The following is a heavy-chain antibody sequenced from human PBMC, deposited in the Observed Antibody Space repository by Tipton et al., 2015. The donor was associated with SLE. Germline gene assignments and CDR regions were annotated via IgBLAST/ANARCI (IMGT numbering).Heavy chain of an antibody. D-gene: IGHD6-19*01. Sequence: TLSLTCTVSGGSISSGSYYWSWIRQPAGKGLEWIGYIYTSGSTNYNPSLKSRVTISVDTSKNQFSLKLSSVTAADTAVYYCAREGYSSGIFDYWGQGTLVTVSS. CDR3: AREGYSSGIFDY. CDR1: GGSISSGSYY. V-gene: IGHV4-61*09. J-gene: IGHJ4*02. CDR2: IYTSGST.